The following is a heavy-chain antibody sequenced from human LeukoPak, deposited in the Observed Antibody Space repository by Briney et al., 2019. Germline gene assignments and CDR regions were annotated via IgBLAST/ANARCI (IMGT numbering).Heavy chain of an antibody. D-gene: IGHD5-12*01. CDR2: IYHSGST. J-gene: IGHJ3*02. CDR3: ARVLVAIDAFDI. Sequence: SETLSLTCTVSGYSISSGYYWGWIRQPPGKGLEWIGSIYHSGSTYYNPSLKSRVTISVDTSKNQFSLKLSSVTAADTAVYYCARVLVAIDAFDIWGQGTMVTVSS. CDR1: GYSISSGYY. V-gene: IGHV4-38-2*02.